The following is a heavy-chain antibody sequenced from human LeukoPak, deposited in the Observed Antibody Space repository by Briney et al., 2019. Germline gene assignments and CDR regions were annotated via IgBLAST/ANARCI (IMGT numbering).Heavy chain of an antibody. V-gene: IGHV4-4*02. CDR1: GDSISSSNW. CDR2: IYHSGST. D-gene: IGHD2-21*01. J-gene: IGHJ4*02. CDR3: ARGPLIGNHFDC. Sequence: SETLSLTCAVSGDSISSSNWWSWVRQPPEKGLEWIGEIYHSGSTNYNPSLKTRVTISVDISKNQFSLKLDSVTAADTAAYFCARGPLIGNHFDCWGQGTLVTVS.